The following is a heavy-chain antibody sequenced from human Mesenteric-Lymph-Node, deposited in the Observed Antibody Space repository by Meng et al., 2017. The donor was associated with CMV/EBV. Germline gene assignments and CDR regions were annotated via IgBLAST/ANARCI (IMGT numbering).Heavy chain of an antibody. D-gene: IGHD2-15*01. CDR2: IYYSGST. CDR3: AGGLWYFYAMDV. V-gene: IGHV4-39*01. J-gene: IGHJ6*02. Sequence: SETLSLTCTVSGGSISSSSYYWGWIRQPPGKGLEWIGSIYYSGSTYHNPSLKSRVTISVDTSKNQFSLRLSSVTAADTAVYYCAGGLWYFYAMDVWGQGTTVTVSS. CDR1: GGSISSSSYY.